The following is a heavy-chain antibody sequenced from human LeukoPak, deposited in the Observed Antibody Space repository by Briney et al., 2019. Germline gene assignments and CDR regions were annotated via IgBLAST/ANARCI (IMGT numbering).Heavy chain of an antibody. Sequence: GGSLRLSCAASGFTFSSYGMGWVRQAPGKGLEWVSAISGSGGSTYYADSVKGRFTISRDNSKNTLYLQMNSLRAEDTAVYYCAKDPIVVVITLFDYWGQGTLVTVSS. V-gene: IGHV3-23*01. D-gene: IGHD3-22*01. CDR3: AKDPIVVVITLFDY. J-gene: IGHJ4*02. CDR2: ISGSGGST. CDR1: GFTFSSYG.